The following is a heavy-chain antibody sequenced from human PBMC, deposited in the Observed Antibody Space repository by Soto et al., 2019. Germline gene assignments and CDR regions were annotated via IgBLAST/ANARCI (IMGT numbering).Heavy chain of an antibody. CDR1: GGTLSDYA. CDR2: IIPFFGTA. J-gene: IGHJ6*02. V-gene: IGHV1-69*13. D-gene: IGHD3-16*01. Sequence: SVKVACRASGGTLSDYAINWVRQAPGQGLEWMGGIIPFFGTAKNSQKFQGRVTITADESTRTAYMDLSSLISEDTAVYYCARGETYLGVWGQGTTVTVSS. CDR3: ARGETYLGV.